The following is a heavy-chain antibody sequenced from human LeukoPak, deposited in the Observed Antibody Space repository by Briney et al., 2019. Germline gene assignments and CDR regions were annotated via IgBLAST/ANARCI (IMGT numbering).Heavy chain of an antibody. CDR3: ARSNCSSNSCYSKHFDS. J-gene: IGHJ4*02. Sequence: GGSLRLSCAPSGFTFSTYAMLWVRQAPGKGLEWVALISYDGSYKFYADSVKGRLTISRDNSKDTLYLQMNSLRTEDTAVHYCARSNCSSNSCYSKHFDSWGQGTLVTVSS. V-gene: IGHV3-30-3*01. CDR1: GFTFSTYA. D-gene: IGHD2-2*01. CDR2: ISYDGSYK.